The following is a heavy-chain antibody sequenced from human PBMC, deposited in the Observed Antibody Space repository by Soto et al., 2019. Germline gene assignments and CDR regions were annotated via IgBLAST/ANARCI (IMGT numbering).Heavy chain of an antibody. J-gene: IGHJ4*02. CDR3: ARLNSAYAVDY. CDR2: ISTWRDDK. D-gene: IGHD5-12*01. Sequence: ASVKVSCKASGYTFTGYGFSWVRQAPGQRPEWMGWISTWRDDKRDTHKFRDRVTMTTDTSTSTAYLELRSLRSDDTAVYYCARLNSAYAVDYWGQGTLVTVSS. CDR1: GYTFTGYG. V-gene: IGHV1-18*04.